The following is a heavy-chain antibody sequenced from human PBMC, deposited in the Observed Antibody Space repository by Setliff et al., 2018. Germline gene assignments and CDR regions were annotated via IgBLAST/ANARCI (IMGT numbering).Heavy chain of an antibody. Sequence: SETLSLTCSVSGDSLDSIAEGNQFWGWIRQPAGKGLEWLGQIYTSWSTNYNPSLKGRATLSIDASKKQFSLKLTSVTAADTAVYYCARMSGFLYMDVWGKGTTVTVSS. D-gene: IGHD3-3*01. V-gene: IGHV4-61*09. J-gene: IGHJ6*03. CDR1: GDSLDSIAEGNQF. CDR2: IYTSWST. CDR3: ARMSGFLYMDV.